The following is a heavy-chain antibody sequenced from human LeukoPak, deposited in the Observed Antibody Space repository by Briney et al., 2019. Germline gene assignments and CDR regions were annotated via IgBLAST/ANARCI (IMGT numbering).Heavy chain of an antibody. Sequence: PGGSLRLSCAASGFTVSSNYMSWVRQAPGKGLEWVSVIYSGGSTYYADSVKGRFTISRDNSKNTLYLQMNSLRAEDTAVYYCARGGRGYQLIRGYYFDYWGQGTLVTVSS. CDR2: IYSGGST. CDR3: ARGGRGYQLIRGYYFDY. V-gene: IGHV3-53*01. CDR1: GFTVSSNY. D-gene: IGHD2-2*01. J-gene: IGHJ4*02.